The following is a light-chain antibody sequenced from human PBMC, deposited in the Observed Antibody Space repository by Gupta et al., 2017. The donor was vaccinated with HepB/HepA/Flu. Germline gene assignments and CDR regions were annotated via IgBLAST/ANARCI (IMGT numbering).Light chain of an antibody. CDR3: QQYGSEPWT. J-gene: IGKJ1*01. CDR2: GAS. Sequence: SLGERATLSCRASQSVLGTHLAWFQQKPGQAPRLVIYGASTRATGIPDRFSGSGSGTEFSLTISRLEPEDFGVYYCQQYGSEPWTFGQGTKVEIK. CDR1: QSVLGTH. V-gene: IGKV3-20*01.